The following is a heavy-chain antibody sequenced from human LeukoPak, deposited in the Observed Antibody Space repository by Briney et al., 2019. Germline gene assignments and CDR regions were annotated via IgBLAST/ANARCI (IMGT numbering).Heavy chain of an antibody. CDR3: ASGRGYCGSISCSTEDAFDL. J-gene: IGHJ3*01. V-gene: IGHV1-2*02. CDR2: IHPIIGGT. CDR1: GYTFTSYA. Sequence: ASVKVSCKASGYTFTSYAMHWVRQAPGQGLEWMGWIHPIIGGTNYAQKFQGRVIMTRDTFISTAYMEQSRLRSDETAVYCCASGRGYCGSISCSTEDAFDLWGQGTMVTVSS. D-gene: IGHD2-2*02.